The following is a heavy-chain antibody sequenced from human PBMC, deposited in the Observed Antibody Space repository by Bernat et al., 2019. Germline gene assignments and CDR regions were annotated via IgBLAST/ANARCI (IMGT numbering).Heavy chain of an antibody. V-gene: IGHV4-4*02. CDR3: ARVGMSGYSYGYAFYYYYGMDV. D-gene: IGHD5-18*01. Sequence: QVQLQESGPGLVKPSGTLSPTCAVSGGSISSSNWWSWVRQPPGKGLEWIGEIYHSGSTNYNPSLKSRVTISVDKSKNQFSLKLSSVTAADTAVYYCARVGMSGYSYGYAFYYYYGMDVWGQGTTVTVSS. CDR2: IYHSGST. CDR1: GGSISSSNW. J-gene: IGHJ6*02.